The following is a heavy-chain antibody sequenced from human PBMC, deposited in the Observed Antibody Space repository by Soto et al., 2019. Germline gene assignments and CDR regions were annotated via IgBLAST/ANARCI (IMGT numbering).Heavy chain of an antibody. D-gene: IGHD5-18*01. CDR3: ARDLTALAPDY. V-gene: IGHV1-69*08. CDR2: IIAILGIA. CDR1: GGTFSSYT. Sequence: QVQLVQSGAEVKKPGSSVKVSCKASGGTFSSYTISWVRQAPGQGLEWMGRIIAILGIANYAQKFQGRVTITADKSTSTAYMELSSLRSEDTAVYYCARDLTALAPDYLGQGTLVTVSS. J-gene: IGHJ4*02.